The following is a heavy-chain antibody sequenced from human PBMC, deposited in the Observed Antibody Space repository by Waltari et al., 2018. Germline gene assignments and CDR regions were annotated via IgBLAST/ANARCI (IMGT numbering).Heavy chain of an antibody. D-gene: IGHD6-25*01. CDR1: GFTFSSYW. CDR3: VLYSSEFLGDY. Sequence: EVQLVESGGGLVQPGGSLRLSCAASGFTFSSYWMHWVRQAPGEGRVSVSQINVDGTITNDADSVKGRFTISRDNAKNTLFLQMNSLRAEDTGVYYCVLYSSEFLGDYWGQGTLVTVSS. CDR2: INVDGTIT. V-gene: IGHV3-74*01. J-gene: IGHJ4*02.